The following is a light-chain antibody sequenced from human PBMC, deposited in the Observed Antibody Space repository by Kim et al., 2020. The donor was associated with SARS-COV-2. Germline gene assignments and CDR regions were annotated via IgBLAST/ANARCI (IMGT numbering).Light chain of an antibody. J-gene: IGKJ4*01. CDR3: QRHETYSALS. V-gene: IGKV1-5*03. CDR2: KAS. Sequence: DIQMTQSPSTLSASIGDRVTITCRASQSISNWLAWYQQKPGKAPKLLIYKASNLESGVPSRFSGSGSGTEFTLTISSLQPDDFATYYCQRHETYSALSFGGGTKVDIK. CDR1: QSISNW.